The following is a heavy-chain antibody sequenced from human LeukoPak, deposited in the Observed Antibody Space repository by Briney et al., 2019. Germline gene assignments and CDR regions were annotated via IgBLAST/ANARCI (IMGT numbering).Heavy chain of an antibody. CDR2: ISGSGDTT. CDR3: AKDGGSGYSSSWYLDY. V-gene: IGHV3-23*01. J-gene: IGHJ4*02. D-gene: IGHD6-13*01. Sequence: GGSLRLSCAASGFTFSNYAMSWVRQPPGKGLEWVSLISGSGDTTYYADSVKGRFTISRDNSKNTLYLQMNSLRAEDTAVYYCAKDGGSGYSSSWYLDYWGQGTLVTVSS. CDR1: GFTFSNYA.